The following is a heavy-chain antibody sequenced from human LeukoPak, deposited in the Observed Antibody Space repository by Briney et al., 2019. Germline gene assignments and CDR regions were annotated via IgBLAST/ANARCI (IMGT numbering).Heavy chain of an antibody. J-gene: IGHJ3*02. CDR3: ARGASGWQLRGAFDI. CDR2: IYTSGST. V-gene: IGHV4-61*02. Sequence: SQTLSLTCTVSGGSISSGSHHWSWIRQPAGKGLEWIGRIYTSGSTNYNPSLKSRVTISEDTSKNQFSLKLSSVTAADTAVYYCARGASGWQLRGAFDIWGQGTMVTVSS. D-gene: IGHD6-19*01. CDR1: GGSISSGSHH.